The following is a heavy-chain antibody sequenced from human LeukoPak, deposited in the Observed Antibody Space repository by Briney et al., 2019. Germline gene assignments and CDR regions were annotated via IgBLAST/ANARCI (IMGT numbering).Heavy chain of an antibody. Sequence: GGSLRLSCAVSGITLSNYGMSWVRQAPGKGLEWVAGISGSGGSTNYADSVKGRFTISRDNPKNTLYLQMNSLRAEDTAVYFCARDYYDSSVYYVFDNWGQGTLVTVAS. J-gene: IGHJ4*02. V-gene: IGHV3-23*01. CDR1: GITLSNYG. CDR2: ISGSGGST. CDR3: ARDYYDSSVYYVFDN. D-gene: IGHD3-22*01.